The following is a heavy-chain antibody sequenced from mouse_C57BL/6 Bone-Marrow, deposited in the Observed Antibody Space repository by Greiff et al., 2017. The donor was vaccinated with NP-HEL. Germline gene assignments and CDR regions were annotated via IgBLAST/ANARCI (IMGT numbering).Heavy chain of an antibody. Sequence: EVKLQESGPGLVKPSQSLSLTCSVTGYSITSGYYWNWIRQFPGNKLEWMGYISYDGSNNYNPSLKNRISITRDTSKNQFFLKLNSVTTEDTATYYCARHYYGSLDYWGQGTTLTVSS. CDR1: GYSITSGYY. J-gene: IGHJ2*01. CDR2: ISYDGSN. CDR3: ARHYYGSLDY. V-gene: IGHV3-6*01. D-gene: IGHD1-1*01.